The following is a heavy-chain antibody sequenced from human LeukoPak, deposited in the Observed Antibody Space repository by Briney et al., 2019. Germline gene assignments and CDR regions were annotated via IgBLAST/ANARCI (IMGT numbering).Heavy chain of an antibody. V-gene: IGHV4-39*01. Sequence: PSETLSLTCTVSGGSISSSSYYWGWIRQPPGKGLEWIGSIYYSGSTYYNPSLKSRVTISVYTSKNQFSLKLSSVTAADTAVYYCARDPGDIVVVVAAPGSRNWFDPWGQGTLVTVSS. J-gene: IGHJ5*02. CDR3: ARDPGDIVVVVAAPGSRNWFDP. CDR2: IYYSGST. CDR1: GGSISSSSYY. D-gene: IGHD2-15*01.